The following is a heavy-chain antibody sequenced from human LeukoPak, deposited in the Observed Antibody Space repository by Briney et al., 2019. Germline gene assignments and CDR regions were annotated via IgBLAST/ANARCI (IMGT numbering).Heavy chain of an antibody. CDR1: GASISSSTW. D-gene: IGHD6-19*01. CDR2: IYHSGST. CDR3: ASIKVAVAGSGA. V-gene: IGHV4-4*02. Sequence: SETLSLTCAVSGASISSSTWWSWVRQPPGKRLEWIGEIYHSGSTNYNPSLVSRVTISLDKSKNQFSLKLDSVTAADTAVYYCASIKVAVAGSGAWGQGTLVTVSS. J-gene: IGHJ4*02.